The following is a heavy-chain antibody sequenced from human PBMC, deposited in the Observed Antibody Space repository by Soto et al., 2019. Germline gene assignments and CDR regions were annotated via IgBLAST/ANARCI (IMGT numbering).Heavy chain of an antibody. Sequence: PSETLSLTCTVSGGSISGYYWSWIRQPAGKGLEWIGRIYTSGSTNHNPSLKSRVTMSVDTSKKKFSLKVSSVTAADTAVYYCARGAAAGVDYGMDVWGQGTTVTVSS. J-gene: IGHJ6*02. V-gene: IGHV4-4*07. CDR2: IYTSGST. CDR3: ARGAAAGVDYGMDV. CDR1: GGSISGYY. D-gene: IGHD6-13*01.